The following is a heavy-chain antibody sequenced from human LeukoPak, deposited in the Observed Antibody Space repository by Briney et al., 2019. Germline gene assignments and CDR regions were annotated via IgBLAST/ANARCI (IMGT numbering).Heavy chain of an antibody. Sequence: SQTLSLTCTVSGGSISSTGYYWTWIRQPAGKGLEWIGHIDNSGSTNCNPSLKSRVTMSVDTSNNQFSLKLSSVTATDTAVYYCARGSGSYSNDFDYWGQGTLVTVSS. CDR2: IDNSGST. CDR1: GGSISSTGYY. V-gene: IGHV4-61*09. J-gene: IGHJ4*02. CDR3: ARGSGSYSNDFDY. D-gene: IGHD1-26*01.